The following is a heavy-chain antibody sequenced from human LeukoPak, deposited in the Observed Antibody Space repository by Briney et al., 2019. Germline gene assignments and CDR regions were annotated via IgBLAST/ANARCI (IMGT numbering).Heavy chain of an antibody. CDR3: ARARQQLGSYYYYYGMDV. J-gene: IGHJ6*02. CDR1: GYTFTGYY. CDR2: INPNSGGT. Sequence: ASVKVSCKASGYTFTGYYMHWARQAPGQGLEWMGWINPNSGGTNYAQKFQGRVTMTRDTSISTAYMELSGLRSDDTAVYYCARARQQLGSYYYYYGMDVWGQGTTVTVSS. D-gene: IGHD6-13*01. V-gene: IGHV1-2*02.